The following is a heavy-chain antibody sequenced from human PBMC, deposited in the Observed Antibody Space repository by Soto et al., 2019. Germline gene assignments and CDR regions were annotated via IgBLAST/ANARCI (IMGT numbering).Heavy chain of an antibody. CDR3: ARELGFSTPIDY. J-gene: IGHJ4*02. V-gene: IGHV4-31*03. Sequence: SETLSLTCTVSGGSISSGGYYWSWIRQHPGKGLEWIGYIYYSGSTYYNPSLKSRVTISVDTSKNQFSLQLNSVTPEDTAVYYCARELGFSTPIDYWGQGTLVTVSS. CDR1: GGSISSGGYY. D-gene: IGHD5-18*01. CDR2: IYYSGST.